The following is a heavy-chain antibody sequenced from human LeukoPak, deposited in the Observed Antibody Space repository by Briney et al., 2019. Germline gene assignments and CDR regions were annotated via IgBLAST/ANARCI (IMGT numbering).Heavy chain of an antibody. CDR3: ARGSSRAFDY. J-gene: IGHJ4*02. D-gene: IGHD2-2*01. CDR2: IYSGGTT. V-gene: IGHV3-53*01. CDR1: GFTVSSNY. Sequence: GGSLRLSCAASGFTVSSNYMSWVRQAPGKGLEWVPVIYSGGTTNHADSVKGRFTVSRDNSKNTLYLQMNSLRAEDTAVYFCARGSSRAFDYWGLGTLVTVSS.